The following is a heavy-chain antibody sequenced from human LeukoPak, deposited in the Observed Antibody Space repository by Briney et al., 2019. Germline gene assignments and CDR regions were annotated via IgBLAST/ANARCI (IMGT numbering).Heavy chain of an antibody. CDR2: IYTSGST. CDR3: AREGDFWSGYPPHDYMDV. V-gene: IGHV4-4*07. Sequence: SETLSLTCTVSGGSISSYYWSWIRQPAGKGLEWIGRIYTSGSTNYNPSLKSRVTMSVDTSKSQFSLKLSSVTAADTAVYYCAREGDFWSGYPPHDYMDVWGKGTTVTVSS. J-gene: IGHJ6*03. D-gene: IGHD3-3*01. CDR1: GGSISSYY.